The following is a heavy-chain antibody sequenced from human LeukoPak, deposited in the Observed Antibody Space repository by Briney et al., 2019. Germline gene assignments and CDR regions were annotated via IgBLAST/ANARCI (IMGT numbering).Heavy chain of an antibody. CDR2: INHSGST. D-gene: IGHD2-2*01. CDR1: GGSFSGYY. V-gene: IGHV4-34*01. J-gene: IGHJ4*02. CDR3: APFRGRYCSSTSCAIGD. Sequence: SETLSLTCAVYGGSFSGYYWSWIRQPPGKGLEWIGEINHSGSTNYNPSLKSRVTISVDTSKNQFSLKLSSVTAADTAVYYCAPFRGRYCSSTSCAIGDWGQGTLVTVSS.